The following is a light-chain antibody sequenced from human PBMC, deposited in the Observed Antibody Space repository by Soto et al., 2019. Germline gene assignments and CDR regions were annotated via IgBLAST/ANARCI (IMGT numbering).Light chain of an antibody. J-gene: IGKJ5*01. CDR1: QSFRGL. CDR3: LHYGGSPLT. V-gene: IGKV3-20*01. Sequence: EVVLTQSPVTLSLSPGERATLSCRASQSFRGLLAWYQQKPGQAPRLLIYDAYNRATGIPPRFSGSGSGTDFTLTIGRLEPGDFAVYYCLHYGGSPLTFGQGTRLEIK. CDR2: DAY.